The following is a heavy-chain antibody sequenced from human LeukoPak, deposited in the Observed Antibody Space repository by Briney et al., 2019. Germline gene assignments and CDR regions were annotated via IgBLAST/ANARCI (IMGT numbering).Heavy chain of an antibody. CDR3: AYNRNFALDN. D-gene: IGHD1-14*01. CDR2: IYNSGNT. CDR1: GGSVSSDSYY. J-gene: IGHJ4*02. V-gene: IGHV4-61*01. Sequence: PSETLSLTCTVSGGSVSSDSYYWSWIRQPPGKKLEWIGYIYNSGNTNYNPSLKSRVTMSVDTSKNQFSLKLTSVTAADTAVYYCAYNRNFALDNWGQGTLVTVSS.